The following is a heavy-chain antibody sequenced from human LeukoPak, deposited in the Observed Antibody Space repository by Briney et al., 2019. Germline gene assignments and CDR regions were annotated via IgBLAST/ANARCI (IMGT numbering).Heavy chain of an antibody. CDR3: ARVSRVNYNYMDV. V-gene: IGHV7-4-1*02. CDR1: GYTFTSYA. J-gene: IGHJ6*03. CDR2: IKTNTGTP. D-gene: IGHD2-21*01. Sequence: GASVKVSCKASGYTFTSYAMNWVRQAPGQGLEWMGRIKTNTGTPTYAQGFTGGFVFSLDPSVSTAYLQISSVKAEDTAVYYCARVSRVNYNYMDVWGKGTTVTVSS.